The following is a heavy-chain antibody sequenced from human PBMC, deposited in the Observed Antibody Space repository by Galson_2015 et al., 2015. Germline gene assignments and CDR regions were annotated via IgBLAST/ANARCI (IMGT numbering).Heavy chain of an antibody. V-gene: IGHV3-15*01. D-gene: IGHD5-18*01. Sequence: SLRLSCAASGFTFSNAWMSWVRQAPGKGLEWVGRIKSKTDGGTTDYAAPVKGRFTISRDDSKSITYLQMNSLKTEDTAVYYCTRDGGDSYGYLHDYWGQGTLVTVSS. J-gene: IGHJ4*02. CDR2: IKSKTDGGTT. CDR3: TRDGGDSYGYLHDY. CDR1: GFTFSNAW.